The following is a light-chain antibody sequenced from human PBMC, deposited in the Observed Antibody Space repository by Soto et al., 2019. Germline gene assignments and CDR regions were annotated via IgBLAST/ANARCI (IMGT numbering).Light chain of an antibody. CDR1: QSVSSN. J-gene: IGKJ1*01. V-gene: IGKV3-15*01. Sequence: EIVLTQSPGTLSLSPGERATLSCRASQSVSSNLAWYQQKPGRAPRLLIYGASTRATGVPARFSGSGSGTEFTLTISSLQSEDFAVYYCQQYNDWPPTFGQGTKVDIK. CDR3: QQYNDWPPT. CDR2: GAS.